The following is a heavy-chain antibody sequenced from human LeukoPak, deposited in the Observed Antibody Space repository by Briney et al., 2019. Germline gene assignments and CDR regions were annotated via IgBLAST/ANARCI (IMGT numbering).Heavy chain of an antibody. Sequence: NSGGSLRLSCAASGFTFSSYSMNWVRQAPGKGLEWVSSISSSSSYIYYADSVKGRFTISRDNSKDTLYLQMNSLRAEDTAVYYCAKPYRGFYYYYGMDVWGQGTTVTVSS. D-gene: IGHD3-10*01. CDR1: GFTFSSYS. CDR2: ISSSSSYI. J-gene: IGHJ6*02. CDR3: AKPYRGFYYYYGMDV. V-gene: IGHV3-21*04.